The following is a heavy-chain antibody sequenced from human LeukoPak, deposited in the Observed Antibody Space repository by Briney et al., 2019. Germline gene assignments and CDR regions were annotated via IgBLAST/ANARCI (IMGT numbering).Heavy chain of an antibody. D-gene: IGHD3-22*01. CDR1: GGSISSGGYY. J-gene: IGHJ4*02. V-gene: IGHV4-30-2*01. Sequence: SETLSLTCTVSGGSISSGGYYWSWIRQPPGKGLEWIGYIYHSGSTYYNPSLKSRVTISVDRSKNQFSLKLSSVTAADTAVYYCARVRVSGYLFDYWGQGTLVTVSS. CDR2: IYHSGST. CDR3: ARVRVSGYLFDY.